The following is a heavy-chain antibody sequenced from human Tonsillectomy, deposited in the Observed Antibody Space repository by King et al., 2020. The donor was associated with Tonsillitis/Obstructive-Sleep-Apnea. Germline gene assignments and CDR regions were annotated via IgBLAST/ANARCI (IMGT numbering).Heavy chain of an antibody. CDR3: ARGYSSSSSYYYYMDV. J-gene: IGHJ6*03. Sequence: QLVQSGGGLVQPGGSLRLSCAASGFTVSSNYVSWVRQAPGKGLEWVSVIYSGGSTYYADSVKGRFTISRHNSKNTLYLQMNSLRAEDTAVYYCARGYSSSSSYYYYMDVWGKGTTVTVSS. D-gene: IGHD6-6*01. CDR1: GFTVSSNY. V-gene: IGHV3-53*04. CDR2: IYSGGST.